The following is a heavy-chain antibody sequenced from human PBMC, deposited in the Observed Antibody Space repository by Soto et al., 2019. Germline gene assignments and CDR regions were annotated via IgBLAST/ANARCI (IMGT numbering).Heavy chain of an antibody. D-gene: IGHD5-12*01. V-gene: IGHV4-31*03. CDR3: ARESEYSFLIGMMDV. CDR1: GGSISSGGYY. CDR2: IYYSGST. J-gene: IGHJ6*04. Sequence: QVRLQESGLELVKPSQTLSLTCTVSGGSISSGGYYWSWIRQHPGKGLEWIGYIYYSGSTYYNPSLKSRVTISVDTSKNQFSLKLSSVTAADTAVYYCARESEYSFLIGMMDVWRKGTTVTVSS.